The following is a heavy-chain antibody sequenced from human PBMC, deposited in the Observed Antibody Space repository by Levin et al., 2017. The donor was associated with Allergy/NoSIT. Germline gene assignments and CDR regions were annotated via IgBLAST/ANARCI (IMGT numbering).Heavy chain of an antibody. V-gene: IGHV3-49*03. J-gene: IGHJ5*02. CDR2: IRSEAHGGTS. CDR3: SRPIAVAYMHFDP. Sequence: PGESLKISCSASGFNFADYATSWFRQTPGKGLEWVGFIRSEAHGGTSELAASVKGRFTLSRDESKSIAYLQMNRLKIEDTAVYYCSRPIAVAYMHFDPWGQGTLVTVSS. CDR1: GFNFADYA. D-gene: IGHD6-19*01.